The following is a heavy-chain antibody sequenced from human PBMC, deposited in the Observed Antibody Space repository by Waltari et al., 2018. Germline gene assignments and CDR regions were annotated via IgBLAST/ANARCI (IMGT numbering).Heavy chain of an antibody. D-gene: IGHD2-2*01. J-gene: IGHJ5*01. CDR3: ARQRPAALVAWFDS. Sequence: QLQLQESGPGLVKPSETLSLSCTVSGDSISRSDYYWGWIRQPPGKGLEWIGSVDDSGNSYYNTSLKSRVDISTDTSKNQLSLRLTSVTAADSAVYHCARQRPAALVAWFDSWGQGTPVIVSS. CDR2: VDDSGNS. CDR1: GDSISRSDYY. V-gene: IGHV4-39*07.